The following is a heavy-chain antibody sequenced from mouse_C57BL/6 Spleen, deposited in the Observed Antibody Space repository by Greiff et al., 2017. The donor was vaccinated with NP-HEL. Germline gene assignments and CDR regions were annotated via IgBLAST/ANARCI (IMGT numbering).Heavy chain of an antibody. V-gene: IGHV5-6*01. D-gene: IGHD3-3*01. CDR1: GFTFSSYG. CDR3: GRQGGPLFAF. Sequence: EVMLVESGGDLVKPGGSLKLSCAASGFTFSSYGMSWVRQTPDKRLEWVATISSGGSYTYYPDSVKGRFTISRDNAKNTLYRQRGSLKSEDTAMYYGGRQGGPLFAFWGQETVVTVSA. J-gene: IGHJ3*01. CDR2: ISSGGSYT.